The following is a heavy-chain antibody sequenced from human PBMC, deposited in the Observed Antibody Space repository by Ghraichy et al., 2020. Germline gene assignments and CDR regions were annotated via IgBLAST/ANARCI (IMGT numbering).Heavy chain of an antibody. Sequence: GGSLRLSCAASGLTLRYSSMDWVRQAPGQGTEWVSAISGNGDSADSTHYADAVKGRFTISRDISKNTLFVQMNSLRAGDTAVYYCAKEVAVAGWLTIDYWGQGTLVTVSS. CDR2: ISGNGDSADST. J-gene: IGHJ4*02. D-gene: IGHD6-19*01. CDR3: AKEVAVAGWLTIDY. V-gene: IGHV3-23*01. CDR1: GLTLRYSS.